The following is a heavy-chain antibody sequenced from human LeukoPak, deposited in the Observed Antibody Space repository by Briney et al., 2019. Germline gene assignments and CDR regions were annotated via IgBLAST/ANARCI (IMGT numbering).Heavy chain of an antibody. D-gene: IGHD3-10*01. Sequence: SETLSLTCTVSGGSISSYYWSWIRQPAGKGLEWIGRIYTSGSTNYNPSPKSRVTMSVDTSKNQFSLKLSSVTAADTAVYYCAREQLSYYYGSGSYSIPLYYYYMDVWGKGTTVTISS. V-gene: IGHV4-4*07. CDR1: GGSISSYY. J-gene: IGHJ6*03. CDR2: IYTSGST. CDR3: AREQLSYYYGSGSYSIPLYYYYMDV.